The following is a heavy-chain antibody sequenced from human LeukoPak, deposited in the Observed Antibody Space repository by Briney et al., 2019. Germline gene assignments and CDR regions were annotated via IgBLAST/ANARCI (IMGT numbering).Heavy chain of an antibody. CDR1: GFTFSSHA. V-gene: IGHV3-23*01. Sequence: GGSLRPSCAASGFTFSSHAMGWVRQAPGKGLEWVSATGGLGGSTYYAGSVKGRFTISRDNSRNTLYLQMDGLRADDTAVYYCARDAGVVAVHYFDHWGHGTLATVSS. CDR2: TGGLGGST. J-gene: IGHJ4*03. D-gene: IGHD3-3*01. CDR3: ARDAGVVAVHYFDH.